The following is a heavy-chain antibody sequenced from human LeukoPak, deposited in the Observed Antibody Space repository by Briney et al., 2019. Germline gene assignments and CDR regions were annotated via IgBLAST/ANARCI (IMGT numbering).Heavy chain of an antibody. CDR2: IYYSGIT. V-gene: IGHV4-59*12. J-gene: IGHJ6*03. CDR3: ARAVVVPAANYYYMDV. D-gene: IGHD2-2*01. Sequence: PSETLSLTCTVSGGSISSYYWSWIRQPPGKGLEWIGYIYYSGITKYNPSLKSRVTMSVDTSKNQFSLKLSSVTAADTAVYYCARAVVVPAANYYYMDVWGKGTTVTVSS. CDR1: GGSISSYY.